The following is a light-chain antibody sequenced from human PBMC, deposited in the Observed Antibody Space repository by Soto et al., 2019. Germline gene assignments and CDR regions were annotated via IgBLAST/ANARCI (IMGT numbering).Light chain of an antibody. CDR1: QTISNN. CDR3: QQYNNWPHT. J-gene: IGKJ2*01. CDR2: GIS. V-gene: IGKV3-15*01. Sequence: EVVMTQSPTTLSVSPGDRVTLSCRASQTISNNLAWYRKKPGQAPSLLIYGISTRATGLPARFSGSGSGTEFTLTISSLQSDDFALYYCQQYNNWPHTFGQGTKLEIK.